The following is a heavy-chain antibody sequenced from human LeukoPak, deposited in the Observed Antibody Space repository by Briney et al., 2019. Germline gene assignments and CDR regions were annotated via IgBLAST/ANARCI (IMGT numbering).Heavy chain of an antibody. CDR3: ARHGVYYASGSPSFDY. CDR2: IYHSGST. D-gene: IGHD3-10*01. V-gene: IGHV4-39*01. CDR1: GGSISGSSYY. J-gene: IGHJ4*02. Sequence: SETLSLTCTVSGGSISGSSYYWGWIRQPPGKGLEWIGIIYHSGSTYYNPSLKRRVTISVDTSKNQFSLKLSSVTAADTAVYYCARHGVYYASGSPSFDYWGQGTLVTVSS.